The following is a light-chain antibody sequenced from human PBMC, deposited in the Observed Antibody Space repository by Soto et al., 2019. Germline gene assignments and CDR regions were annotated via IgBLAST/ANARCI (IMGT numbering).Light chain of an antibody. CDR3: QQYGTSPGVT. CDR2: GAS. Sequence: IVLTRSQGTLSLSPLSIAALSSSALQSVSSSYLAWYQQKPGQAPRLLIYGASTRATGIPARFSGSGSGTEFTLTISRLEPEDFAVYHCQQYGTSPGVTFGGGTKVDIK. J-gene: IGKJ4*01. CDR1: QSVSSSY. V-gene: IGKV3-20*01.